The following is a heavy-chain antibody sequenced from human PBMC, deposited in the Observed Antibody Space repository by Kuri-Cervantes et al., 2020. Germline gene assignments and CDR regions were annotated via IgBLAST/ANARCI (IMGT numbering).Heavy chain of an antibody. V-gene: IGHV4-34*01. J-gene: IGHJ4*02. D-gene: IGHD3-22*01. Sequence: SDTLSLTCAVYGGSFSGYYWSWIRQPPGKGLEWIGEINHSGSTNYNPSLKSRVTMSIDKSRDQFSLSLDSVTAADAAVYYCARSPNYYDKSGNHYYFDYWGQGTLVTVSS. CDR1: GGSFSGYY. CDR3: ARSPNYYDKSGNHYYFDY. CDR2: INHSGST.